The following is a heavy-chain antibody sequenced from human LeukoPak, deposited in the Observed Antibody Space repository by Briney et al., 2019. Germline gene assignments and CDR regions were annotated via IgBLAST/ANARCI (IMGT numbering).Heavy chain of an antibody. CDR2: IYYSGST. D-gene: IGHD3-9*01. CDR3: ASRNDILTGYVFDF. V-gene: IGHV4-39*01. Sequence: SETLSLTCTVSGGSVSSSIYYWGWIRQPPGKGLEWIGSIYYSGSTSYNPSLKSRVTISVDTSKNPFSLKLTSVTAADTAVCYCASRNDILTGYVFDFWGQGTLVTVSS. J-gene: IGHJ4*02. CDR1: GGSVSSSIYY.